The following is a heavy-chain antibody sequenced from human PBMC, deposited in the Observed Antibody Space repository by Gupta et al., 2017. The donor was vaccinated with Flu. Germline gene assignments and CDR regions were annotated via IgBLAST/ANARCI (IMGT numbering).Heavy chain of an antibody. Sequence: QVQLVESGGGVVQPGRSLRLSCDASGFTFSNCGLHLVRQAPGKGLEWVTVISYDGSSKYYADSVKGRFTVSRNNSKNTLYLQMNSLRAEDTAVYYCAKLAYAMYSVIVGWHSGQDAFDIWGQGTMVTVSS. D-gene: IGHD3-22*01. V-gene: IGHV3-30*18. CDR3: AKLAYAMYSVIVGWHSGQDAFDI. CDR2: ISYDGSSK. J-gene: IGHJ3*02. CDR1: GFTFSNCG.